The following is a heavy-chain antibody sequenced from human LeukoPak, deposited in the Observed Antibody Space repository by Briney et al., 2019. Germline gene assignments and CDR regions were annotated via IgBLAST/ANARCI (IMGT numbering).Heavy chain of an antibody. CDR3: ARHALATVTDPSFDY. V-gene: IGHV4-39*01. D-gene: IGHD2-21*02. CDR1: GGSISTPGYY. CDR2: LYHSGST. Sequence: PSETLSLTCTVSGGSISTPGYYWVWIRQPPGKGLYWIERLYHSGSTYYNPSLKSRATISVNNTKNQCSLKLRSVTAADTAVYYCARHALATVTDPSFDYWGQGTLVTVSS. J-gene: IGHJ4*02.